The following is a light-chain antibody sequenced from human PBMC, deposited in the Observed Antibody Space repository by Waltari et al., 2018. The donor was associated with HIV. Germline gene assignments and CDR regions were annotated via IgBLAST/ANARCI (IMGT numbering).Light chain of an antibody. J-gene: IGKJ4*01. V-gene: IGKV3-11*01. CDR1: QSVGSP. CDR3: QQRSSWPLT. CDR2: DAS. Sequence: EIVLTQSPATLSLSPGERATLSCGASQSVGSPIAWYQQKPGQAPRLLIYDASNRATGIPARFSGSGSGTDFTLTISSLEPEDFAVYYCQQRSSWPLTFGGGTKVEIK.